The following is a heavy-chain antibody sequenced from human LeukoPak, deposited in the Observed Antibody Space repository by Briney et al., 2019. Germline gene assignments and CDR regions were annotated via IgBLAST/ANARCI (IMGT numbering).Heavy chain of an antibody. CDR3: ARVGATTRAWFDP. D-gene: IGHD1-26*01. CDR1: GGSFSGYY. V-gene: IGHV4-34*01. J-gene: IGHJ5*02. Sequence: SETLSLTCAVYGGSFSGYYWSWIRQPPGKGLEWIGEINHSGSTNYNPSLKSRVTISVDTSKNQFSLKLSSVTAADTAVYYCARVGATTRAWFDPWGQGTLVTVS. CDR2: INHSGST.